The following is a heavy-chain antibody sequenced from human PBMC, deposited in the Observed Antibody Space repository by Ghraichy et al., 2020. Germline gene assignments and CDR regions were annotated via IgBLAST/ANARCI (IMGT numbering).Heavy chain of an antibody. J-gene: IGHJ6*02. CDR1: DFTVGSHY. CDR2: ISGGGAT. Sequence: GGSLRLSCEASDFTVGSHYMSWVRQTPGKGLEWVSVISGGGATFYADSVKGRFTISRHNSKNTLYLQLSSLRTDDTAVSYCARDISPPYGLDVWGQGTTVTVSS. D-gene: IGHD3-3*02. CDR3: ARDISPPYGLDV. V-gene: IGHV3-53*04.